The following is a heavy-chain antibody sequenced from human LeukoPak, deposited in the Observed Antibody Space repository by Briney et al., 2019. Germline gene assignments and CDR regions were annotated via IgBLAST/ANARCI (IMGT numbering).Heavy chain of an antibody. Sequence: GRSLRLSCAASGFTFSSYATHWVRQAPGKGLEWVAVISYDGSNKYYADSVKGRFTISRDNSKNTLYLQMNSLRAEDTAVYYCAREAARGFDYWGQGTLVTVSS. D-gene: IGHD6-6*01. J-gene: IGHJ4*02. CDR2: ISYDGSNK. CDR1: GFTFSSYA. CDR3: AREAARGFDY. V-gene: IGHV3-30-3*01.